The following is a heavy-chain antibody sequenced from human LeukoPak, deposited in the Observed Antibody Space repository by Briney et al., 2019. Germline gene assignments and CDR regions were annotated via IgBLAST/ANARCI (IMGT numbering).Heavy chain of an antibody. CDR1: GFTFSAYA. V-gene: IGHV3-64D*06. CDR3: ARYSSGWYNL. J-gene: IGHJ4*02. Sequence: PGGSLRLSCSASGFTFSAYATHWVRQAPGKGLEYVSAVSHNGGTTYYADSVKGRFAISRDNSKNTVYLQMSSLRTDDTALYYCARYSSGWYNLWGQGTLVTVSS. CDR2: VSHNGGTT. D-gene: IGHD6-19*01.